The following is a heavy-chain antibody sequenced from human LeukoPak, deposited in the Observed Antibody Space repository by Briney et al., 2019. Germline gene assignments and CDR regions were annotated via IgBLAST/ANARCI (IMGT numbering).Heavy chain of an antibody. CDR2: ISGSGSST. Sequence: GGSLRLSCATSGFTFTSYAMSWARQAPGKGLEWVSGISGSGSSTYYADSVKGRFTISRDNSKNTLYLQMNSLRAEDTAVYYCAKGTTAIPPDYNYCYFMDVWGNGTTVTVSS. D-gene: IGHD2-21*02. CDR1: GFTFTSYA. V-gene: IGHV3-23*01. J-gene: IGHJ6*03. CDR3: AKGTTAIPPDYNYCYFMDV.